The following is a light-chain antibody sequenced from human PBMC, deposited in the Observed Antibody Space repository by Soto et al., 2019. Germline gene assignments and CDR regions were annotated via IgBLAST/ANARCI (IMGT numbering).Light chain of an antibody. CDR3: QQYVSSPWA. CDR1: QSVTYN. J-gene: IGKJ1*01. CDR2: GAS. Sequence: DIVMTQSPATLSASPGERVTLSCRATQSVTYNLAWYQQKPGQAPRLLIYGASRRATGIPDRFTGSGSGTDFTLTISRLEPEDFAVYYCQQYVSSPWAFGQGTKVDIK. V-gene: IGKV3-20*01.